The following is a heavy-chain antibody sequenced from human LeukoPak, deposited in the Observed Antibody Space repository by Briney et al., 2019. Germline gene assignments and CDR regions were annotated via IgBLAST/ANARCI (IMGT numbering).Heavy chain of an antibody. Sequence: ASVKVSCKASGGTFSSYSISWVRQVPGQGLEWMGGIMPIFDTADYAQKFQGRVTITADESTSTAYMELSSLRSEDTAVFYCARISLGAIWGYYYGMDVWGQGTTVTVSS. J-gene: IGHJ6*02. CDR3: ARISLGAIWGYYYGMDV. CDR1: GGTFSSYS. CDR2: IMPIFDTA. V-gene: IGHV1-69*01. D-gene: IGHD1-26*01.